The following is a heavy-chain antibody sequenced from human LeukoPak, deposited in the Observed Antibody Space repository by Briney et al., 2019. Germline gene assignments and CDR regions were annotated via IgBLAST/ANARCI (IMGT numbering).Heavy chain of an antibody. CDR2: IYYSGST. CDR3: ARETYGGNPDY. D-gene: IGHD4-23*01. J-gene: IGHJ4*02. V-gene: IGHV4-59*01. CDR1: GGSISSYY. Sequence: PSETLSLTCTVSGGSISSYYWSWIRQPPGKGLEWIGYIYYSGSTNYNPSLKSRVTISVDTSKNQFSLKLSFVTAADTAVYYCARETYGGNPDYWGQGTLVTVSS.